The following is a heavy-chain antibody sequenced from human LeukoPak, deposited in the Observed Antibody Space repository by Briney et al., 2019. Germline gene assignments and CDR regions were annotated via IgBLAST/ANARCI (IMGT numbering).Heavy chain of an antibody. CDR1: GFTLSSYG. CDR3: ARDLIAGSGYYSYFDY. J-gene: IGHJ4*02. V-gene: IGHV3-33*01. CDR2: IWYDGSNE. D-gene: IGHD3-10*01. Sequence: GRSLRLSCAASGFTLSSYGMHWVRQAPGKGLEWVAVIWYDGSNEYYANSVKGRFTISRDNSKNTLYLQMNSLRAEDTAVYYCARDLIAGSGYYSYFDYWGQGTLVTVSS.